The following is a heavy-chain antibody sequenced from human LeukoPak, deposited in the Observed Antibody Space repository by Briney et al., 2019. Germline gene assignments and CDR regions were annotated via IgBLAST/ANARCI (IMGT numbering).Heavy chain of an antibody. CDR1: GFTFSSYA. CDR3: ARGSGSSQFDY. D-gene: IGHD1-26*01. J-gene: IGHJ4*02. CDR2: ISYDGSNK. V-gene: IGHV3-30-3*01. Sequence: SGGSLRLSCAASGFTFSSYAMHWVRQAPGKGLEWVAVISYDGSNKYYADSVKGRFTISRDNSKNTLYLQMNSLRAEDTAVYYCARGSGSSQFDYWGQGTLVTVSS.